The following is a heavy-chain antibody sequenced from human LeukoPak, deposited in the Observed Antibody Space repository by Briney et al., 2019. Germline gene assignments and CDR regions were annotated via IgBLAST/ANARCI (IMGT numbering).Heavy chain of an antibody. CDR1: GFTFHSYE. J-gene: IGHJ4*02. CDR3: AREEATCGGDCYDY. Sequence: GASPTLSCAASGFTFHSYEFNWVRQASGKGLEWVSYISRSGDAIYYAPSVRGRFTMSRDNAKSSLFLQMNSLRAEDTAVYYCAREEATCGGDCYDYWGQGTLVTVSS. V-gene: IGHV3-48*03. D-gene: IGHD2-21*02. CDR2: ISRSGDAI.